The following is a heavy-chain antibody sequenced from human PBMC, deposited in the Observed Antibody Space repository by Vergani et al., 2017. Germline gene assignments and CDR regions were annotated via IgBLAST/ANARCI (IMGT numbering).Heavy chain of an antibody. CDR2: INPSGGST. CDR1: RYTFTSYY. D-gene: IGHD5-18*01. V-gene: IGHV1-46*03. J-gene: IGHJ4*02. CDR3: ARVSLAWIQLWAFDY. Sequence: QVQLVQSGAEVKKPGASVKVSCKASRYTFTSYYMHWVRQAPGLGLEWMGIINPSGGSTSYAQKFQCRVTMTRDTSTSTVYMELSSLRSEDTAVYYCARVSLAWIQLWAFDYWGQGTLVTVSS.